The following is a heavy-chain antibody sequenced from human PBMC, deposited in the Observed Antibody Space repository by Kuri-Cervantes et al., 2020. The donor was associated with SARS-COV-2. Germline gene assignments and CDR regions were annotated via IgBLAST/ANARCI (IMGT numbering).Heavy chain of an antibody. V-gene: IGHV4-59*08. J-gene: IGHJ4*02. CDR1: GGSISSYY. CDR2: IFYIGRT. D-gene: IGHD1-26*01. Sequence: SQTLSLTCTVYGGSISSYYWSWNRQLPGKGLEWIGYIFYIGRTNYNPSLKSRVTISVDTSKNQFSLKLSSVTAADTAVYYCARHPELLARFFDYWGQGTLVTVSS. CDR3: ARHPELLARFFDY.